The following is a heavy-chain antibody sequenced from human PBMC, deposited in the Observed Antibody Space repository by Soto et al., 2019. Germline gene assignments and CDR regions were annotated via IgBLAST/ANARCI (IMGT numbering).Heavy chain of an antibody. CDR3: AKVVGATKGWFDF. J-gene: IGHJ5*01. D-gene: IGHD1-26*01. Sequence: PGGSLRLSCAASGFSFTTYAMSWVRQAPGKGLEWVSNIDNSAGGAYYAESVKGRFTISRDNSKNTLYLQMNSLGAEDTALYYCAKVVGATKGWFDFWGQGTLVTVSS. V-gene: IGHV3-23*05. CDR2: IDNSAGGA. CDR1: GFSFTTYA.